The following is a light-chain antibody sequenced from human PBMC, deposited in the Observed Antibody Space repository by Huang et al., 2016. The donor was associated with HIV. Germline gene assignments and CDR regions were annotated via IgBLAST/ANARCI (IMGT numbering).Light chain of an antibody. CDR3: LQHHAYPRT. Sequence: IQMTQSPSAMSASVGDKVTITCRASQAISNYLVWFQQKPGRAPKRLMYAASSLQSGVPSMFSVSGYGTKFTITISSLQPEDFATYYCLQHHAYPRTFGPGTKVEVK. J-gene: IGKJ1*01. CDR1: QAISNY. V-gene: IGKV1-17*03. CDR2: AAS.